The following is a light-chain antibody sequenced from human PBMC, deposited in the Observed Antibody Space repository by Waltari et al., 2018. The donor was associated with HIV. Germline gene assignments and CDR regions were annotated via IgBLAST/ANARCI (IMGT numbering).Light chain of an antibody. CDR3: QHYDSSPRYMYT. V-gene: IGKV3-20*01. CDR1: HSVSSSY. CDR2: GSS. J-gene: IGKJ2*01. Sequence: EIVLTQSPGTLSLSPGERATLPCRASHSVSSSYLAWYQQKPGQAPRLLIHGSSSKATGIPDRFSGSGSGTDFTLTISGLEPEDFAVYYCQHYDSSPRYMYTFGQGTKLEIK.